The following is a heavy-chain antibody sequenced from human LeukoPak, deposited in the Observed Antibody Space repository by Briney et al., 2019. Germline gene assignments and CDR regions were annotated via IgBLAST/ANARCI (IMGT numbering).Heavy chain of an antibody. CDR2: IFHSGST. Sequence: PSETLSLTCLVSAGSLSSSSYYWGWLRQPPGKGLEWIGQIFHSGSTNHNPSLKSRVTISIDKSKRQFSLNLNSVTAADTAVYYCARKGFGMEEAGRAFDYWGQGTLVTVSS. J-gene: IGHJ4*02. CDR1: AGSLSSSSYY. D-gene: IGHD3-3*01. V-gene: IGHV4-39*07. CDR3: ARKGFGMEEAGRAFDY.